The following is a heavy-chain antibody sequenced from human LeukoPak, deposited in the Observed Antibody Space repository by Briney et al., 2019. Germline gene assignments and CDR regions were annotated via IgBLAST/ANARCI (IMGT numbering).Heavy chain of an antibody. CDR1: GGSFSGYY. CDR2: INHSGST. V-gene: IGHV4-34*01. J-gene: IGHJ4*02. D-gene: IGHD6-13*01. CDR3: ARAGHSSSWYPTPRFDY. Sequence: SETLSLTCAVYGGSFSGYYWSWIRQPPGKGLEWIGEINHSGSTNYNPSLKSRVTISVDTSKNRFSLKLSSVTAADTAVYYCARAGHSSSWYPTPRFDYWGQGTLVTVSS.